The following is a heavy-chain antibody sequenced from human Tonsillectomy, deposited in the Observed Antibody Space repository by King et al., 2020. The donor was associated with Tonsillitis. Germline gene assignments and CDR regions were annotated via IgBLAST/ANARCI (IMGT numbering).Heavy chain of an antibody. CDR2: ISYDGSNK. CDR3: ASVSGYSSGWYVTRYYYYYGMDV. Sequence: VQLVESGGGVVQPGRSLRLSCAASGFTFSSYAMHWVRQAPGKGLEWVAVISYDGSNKYYADSVKGRFTISRDNSKNTLYLQMNSLRAEDTAVYYCASVSGYSSGWYVTRYYYYYGMDVWGQGTTVTVSS. D-gene: IGHD6-19*01. J-gene: IGHJ6*02. CDR1: GFTFSSYA. V-gene: IGHV3-30-3*01.